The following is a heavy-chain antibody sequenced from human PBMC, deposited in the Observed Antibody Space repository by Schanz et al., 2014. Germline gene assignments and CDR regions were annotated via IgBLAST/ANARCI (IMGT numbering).Heavy chain of an antibody. Sequence: QVQLVQSWAEVKGPGASVKVSCKLSGGTFSSYTISWMRQAPGQGLEWMGKIIPVLNIATYAQNFQGRVTITADKSTSTAYMELTSLRSEDTAVYYCAGTYCSSTSCYTGYYYMDVWGKGTTVTVSS. V-gene: IGHV1-69*02. CDR1: GGTFSSYT. CDR3: AGTYCSSTSCYTGYYYMDV. CDR2: IIPVLNIA. J-gene: IGHJ6*03. D-gene: IGHD2-2*02.